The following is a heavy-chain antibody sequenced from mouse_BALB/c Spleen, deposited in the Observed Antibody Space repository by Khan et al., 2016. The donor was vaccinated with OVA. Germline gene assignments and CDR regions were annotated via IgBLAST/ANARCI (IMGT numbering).Heavy chain of an antibody. CDR1: GYTFTTYW. CDR3: ARDDIDY. CDR2: INPTSGYT. V-gene: IGHV1-7*01. J-gene: IGHJ2*01. Sequence: VKLLESGAELAKPGASVKMSCKASGYTFTTYWMHWVKQRPGQGLEWIGYINPTSGYTDYNQKFKDKATLTADKSSSTAYMQLSSLTSDDSAVYYCARDDIDYWGQGTTLTVSS.